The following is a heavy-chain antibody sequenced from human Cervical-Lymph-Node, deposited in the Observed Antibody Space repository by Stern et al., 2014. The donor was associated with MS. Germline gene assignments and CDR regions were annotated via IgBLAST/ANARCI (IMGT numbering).Heavy chain of an antibody. CDR3: ARGLDLYYFDS. D-gene: IGHD3/OR15-3a*01. V-gene: IGHV4-59*01. CDR2: TYYSGRT. Sequence: QMQLVQSGPGLVKPSETLSLTCAVSGGSISTYYWNWIRQPPGKGLEWIGYTYYSGRTNYKSSLKSRVSISVDTSKNQFSLKLSSVTAADTAMYYCARGLDLYYFDSWGQGSLVTVSS. CDR1: GGSISTYY. J-gene: IGHJ4*02.